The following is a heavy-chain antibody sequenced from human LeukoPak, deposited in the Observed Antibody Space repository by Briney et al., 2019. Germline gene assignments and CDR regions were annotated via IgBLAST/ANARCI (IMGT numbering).Heavy chain of an antibody. Sequence: GGSLRLSCAASGFTFSSYSMNWVRQAPGKGLEWVSYISSSSSTIYYADSVKGRFTISRGNAKNSLYPQMNSLRADDTAVYYCARLSYDSGTHYTCYEYWGQGTLVTVSS. J-gene: IGHJ4*02. CDR1: GFTFSSYS. V-gene: IGHV3-48*01. D-gene: IGHD3-10*01. CDR3: ARLSYDSGTHYTCYEY. CDR2: ISSSSSTI.